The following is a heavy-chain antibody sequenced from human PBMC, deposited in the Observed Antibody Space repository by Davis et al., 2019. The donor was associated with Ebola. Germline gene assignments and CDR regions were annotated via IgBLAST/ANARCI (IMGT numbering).Heavy chain of an antibody. V-gene: IGHV3-30-3*01. D-gene: IGHD2-15*01. CDR2: ISYDGSNK. J-gene: IGHJ3*02. CDR3: ARVVGVSAFDI. Sequence: GESLKISCAASGFTFSSFALHWVRQAPGKGLEWVTVISYDGSNKYYADSVKGRFTISRDTSNNTLYLQMNSLRAEDTAVYYCARVVGVSAFDIWGQGTMVTVSS. CDR1: GFTFSSFA.